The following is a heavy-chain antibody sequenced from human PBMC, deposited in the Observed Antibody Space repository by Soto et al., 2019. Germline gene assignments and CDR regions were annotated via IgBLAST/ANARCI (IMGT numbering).Heavy chain of an antibody. J-gene: IGHJ6*02. CDR2: ISGSGGST. CDR1: GFTFSSYA. D-gene: IGHD6-13*01. CDR3: AKPVPSSSWYFDYYYYYGMDV. Sequence: PGGSLRLSCAASGFTFSSYAMSWVRQAPGKGLEWVSAISGSGGSTYYADSVKGRFTISRDNSKNTLYLQMNSLRAEDTAVYYCAKPVPSSSWYFDYYYYYGMDVWGQGTTVTVSS. V-gene: IGHV3-23*01.